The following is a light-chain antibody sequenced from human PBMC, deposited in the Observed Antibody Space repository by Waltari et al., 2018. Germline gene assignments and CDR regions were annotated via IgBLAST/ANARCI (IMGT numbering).Light chain of an antibody. V-gene: IGLV2-14*03. CDR2: DVN. J-gene: IGLJ2*01. Sequence: QSALTQPASVSGSPGQSITISCTGTSSDVGGYDYVPWYQHHPGKAPKLMIYDVNIRPSGVSDRFSGSKSGNTASLTISGLQAEDEADYYCTSYTSSTSLVVGGGTKLTVL. CDR1: SSDVGGYDY. CDR3: TSYTSSTSLV.